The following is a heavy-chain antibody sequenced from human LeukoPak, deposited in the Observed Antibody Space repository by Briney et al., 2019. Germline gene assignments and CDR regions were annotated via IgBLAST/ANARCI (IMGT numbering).Heavy chain of an antibody. CDR3: ARDRRQLWFEFDY. CDR1: GYSFTAYY. CDR2: ITPNDGRP. Sequence: ASVKVSCKPSGYSFTAYYIHWIRQAPGQGLEWMGVITPNDGRPTYAQKFQGRLALTMDTSTSTVYMELSSLRSDDTAVYYCARDRRQLWFEFDYWGQGTLVTVSS. V-gene: IGHV1-46*01. D-gene: IGHD5-18*01. J-gene: IGHJ4*02.